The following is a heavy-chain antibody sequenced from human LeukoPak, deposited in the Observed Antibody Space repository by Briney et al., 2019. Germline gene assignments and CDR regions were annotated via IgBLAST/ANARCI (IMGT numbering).Heavy chain of an antibody. J-gene: IGHJ4*02. V-gene: IGHV4-34*01. CDR1: GGSFSGYY. Sequence: SETLSLTCAVYGGSFSGYYWSWIRQPPGKGLEWIGEINHSGSTNYNPSLKSRVTISVDTSKNQFSLKLSSVTAADTAVYYCARHRRVVVITNNVRGYYFDYWGQGTLVTVSS. CDR3: ARHRRVVVITNNVRGYYFDY. CDR2: INHSGST. D-gene: IGHD3-22*01.